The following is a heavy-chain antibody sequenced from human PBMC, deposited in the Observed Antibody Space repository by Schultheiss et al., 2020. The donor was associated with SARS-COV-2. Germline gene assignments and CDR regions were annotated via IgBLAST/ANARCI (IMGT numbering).Heavy chain of an antibody. Sequence: SQTLSLTCPVSGGSISSGGYYWSWIRQHPGKGLEWIGYIYYSGSTYYNPSLKSRVTISVDTSKNQFSLKLSSVTAADTAVYYCARTYYYDRRAFDIWGQGTMVTVSS. CDR2: IYYSGST. J-gene: IGHJ3*02. CDR3: ARTYYYDRRAFDI. V-gene: IGHV4-31*03. D-gene: IGHD3-22*01. CDR1: GGSISSGGYY.